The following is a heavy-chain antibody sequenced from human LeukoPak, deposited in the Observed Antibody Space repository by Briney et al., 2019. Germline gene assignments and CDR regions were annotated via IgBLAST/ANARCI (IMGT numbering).Heavy chain of an antibody. V-gene: IGHV3-23*01. CDR3: AKERDHGPADY. CDR2: LSGSGGST. J-gene: IGHJ4*02. CDR1: GFIFNKHA. D-gene: IGHD4/OR15-4a*01. Sequence: GGSLRLSCAASGFIFNKHAMSWVRQAPGKGLEWVSGLSGSGGSTDYADSVKGRFTVSRGNSKNTLFLQMNSLRAEDTAIYYCAKERDHGPADYWGQGTLVTVSS.